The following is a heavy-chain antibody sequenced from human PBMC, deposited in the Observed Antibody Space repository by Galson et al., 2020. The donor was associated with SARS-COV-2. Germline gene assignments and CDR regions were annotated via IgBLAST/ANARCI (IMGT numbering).Heavy chain of an antibody. D-gene: IGHD3-16*02. J-gene: IGHJ6*02. CDR1: GGSISSGSYY. V-gene: IGHV4-61*02. Sequence: SETLSLTCTVSGGSISSGSYYWSWIRQPAGKGLEWIGRIYTSGSTNYNPSLKSRVTISVDTSKNQFSLKLSSVTAADTAVYYCARGIVYYYCMDVWGQGTTVTVSS. CDR2: IYTSGST. CDR3: ARGIVYYYCMDV.